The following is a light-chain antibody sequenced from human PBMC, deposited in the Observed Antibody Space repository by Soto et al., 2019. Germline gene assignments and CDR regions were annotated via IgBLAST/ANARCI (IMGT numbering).Light chain of an antibody. J-gene: IGKJ2*01. CDR1: QGISNY. CDR2: AAS. Sequence: ALRMTQSPSSFSASTGDRVTITCRASQGISNYLAWYQQKPGKAPKLLIYAASTVQSGVPSRFSGSGSGTDFTLTISCLQSEDFATYFCQHYYDYPHTFGQGTKLEIK. CDR3: QHYYDYPHT. V-gene: IGKV1-8*01.